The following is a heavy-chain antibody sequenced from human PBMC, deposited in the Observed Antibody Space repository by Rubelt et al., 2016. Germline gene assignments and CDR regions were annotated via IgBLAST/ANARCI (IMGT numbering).Heavy chain of an antibody. J-gene: IGHJ4*02. V-gene: IGHV3-30*03. CDR2: ISYDGSNK. Sequence: QVQLVESGGGVAQPGRSLRLSCAASGFTFSSYGMHWVRQAPGKGLEWVAVISYDGSNKSYGDSVKGRFTISRDKSRNTLYLQMSSLRVEDTAVYYCVQRDVATLGDYWGQGTLVTVSS. CDR1: GFTFSSYG. CDR3: VQRDVATLGDY. D-gene: IGHD1-1*01.